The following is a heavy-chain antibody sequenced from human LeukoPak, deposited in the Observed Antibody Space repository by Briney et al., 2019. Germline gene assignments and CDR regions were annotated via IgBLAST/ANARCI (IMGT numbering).Heavy chain of an antibody. CDR3: ARSALGPYSSSWTRIPYYFDY. CDR1: GGSMSNIYY. J-gene: IGHJ4*02. Sequence: SETLSLTCNVSGGSMSNIYYWGWIRQPPGKGLEWIGNIFYSGITYYNPSLRSRVTISVDTSKNQFSLKLSSVTAADTAVYYCARSALGPYSSSWTRIPYYFDYWGQGTLVTVSS. V-gene: IGHV4-39*07. D-gene: IGHD6-13*01. CDR2: IFYSGIT.